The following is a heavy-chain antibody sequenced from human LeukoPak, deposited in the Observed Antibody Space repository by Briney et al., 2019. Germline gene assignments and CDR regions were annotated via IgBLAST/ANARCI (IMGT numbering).Heavy chain of an antibody. CDR3: ARDAVIQLSYYFDY. D-gene: IGHD2/OR15-2a*01. Sequence: ASVKVSCKASGYSFTSYGLNWVRQAPGQGLEWMGIINPSGGSTSYAQKFQGRVTMTRDMSTSTVYMELSSLRSEDTAVYYCARDAVIQLSYYFDYWGQGTLVTVSS. J-gene: IGHJ4*02. CDR1: GYSFTSYG. CDR2: INPSGGST. V-gene: IGHV1-46*01.